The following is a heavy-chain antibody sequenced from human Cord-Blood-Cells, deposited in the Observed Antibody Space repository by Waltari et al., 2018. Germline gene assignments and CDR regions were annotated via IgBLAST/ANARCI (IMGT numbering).Heavy chain of an antibody. J-gene: IGHJ3*02. CDR1: GFTSSSYA. D-gene: IGHD1-26*01. V-gene: IGHV3-48*03. Sequence: EVQLVESGGGLVQPGGSLRPSCAAPGFTSSSYAMTWSPQAPGKGLEWVSYISSSGSTIYYADSVKGRFTISRDNAKNSLYLQMNSLRAEDTAVYYCASHSGSYSEAFDIWGQGTMVTVSS. CDR3: ASHSGSYSEAFDI. CDR2: ISSSGSTI.